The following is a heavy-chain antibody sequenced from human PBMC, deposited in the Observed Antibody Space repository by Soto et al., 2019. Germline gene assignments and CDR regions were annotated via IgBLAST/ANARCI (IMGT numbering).Heavy chain of an antibody. V-gene: IGHV3-33*01. CDR2: IWHDGRNK. D-gene: IGHD6-13*01. Sequence: PGGSLRLSCASSGFTFSSYGMHWVRQAPGKGLEWVAVIWHDGRNKYYADSVKGRFTISRDNSKNSLYLQMNSLRAEDTAVYYCARHPERIAQIGWFDPWGQGTLVTVSS. CDR3: ARHPERIAQIGWFDP. J-gene: IGHJ5*02. CDR1: GFTFSSYG.